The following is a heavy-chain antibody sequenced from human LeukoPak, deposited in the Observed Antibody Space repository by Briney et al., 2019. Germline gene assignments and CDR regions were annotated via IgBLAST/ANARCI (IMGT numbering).Heavy chain of an antibody. CDR3: AKDGGLPRGIAAAGWSYFDY. D-gene: IGHD6-13*01. J-gene: IGHJ4*02. Sequence: GGSLRLSCAASGFTFSSYWMSWVRQAPGKGLEWVSAISGSGGSTYYADSVKGRFTISRDNSKNTLYLQMNSLRAEDTAVYYCAKDGGLPRGIAAAGWSYFDYWGQGTLVTVSS. V-gene: IGHV3-23*01. CDR2: ISGSGGST. CDR1: GFTFSSYW.